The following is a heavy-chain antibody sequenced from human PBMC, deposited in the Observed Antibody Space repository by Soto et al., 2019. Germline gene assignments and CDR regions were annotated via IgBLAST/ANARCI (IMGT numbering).Heavy chain of an antibody. CDR3: AIGSTYSGAFDS. J-gene: IGHJ4*02. CDR1: GGTFSSYA. V-gene: IGHV1-69*01. D-gene: IGHD1-26*01. CDR2: FVPIVGTP. Sequence: VQLVQTGAEVKKPGSSVKVSCKASGGTFSSYAISWVRQAPGQGLEWVGGFVPIVGTPAYAQWFSNRVTVTADDSSTSAYMELRSLRPEDTAVYFCAIGSTYSGAFDSWGPGTLVTVSS.